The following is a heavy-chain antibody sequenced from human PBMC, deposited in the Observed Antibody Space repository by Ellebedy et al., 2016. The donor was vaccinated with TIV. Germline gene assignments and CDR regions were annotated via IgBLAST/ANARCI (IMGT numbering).Heavy chain of an antibody. D-gene: IGHD5-24*01. Sequence: SVKVSXKASGCTFSSYAISRVRQAPGQGLEWVGGIIPIFGTANYAQKFQGRVTITADKSTSTAYMELSSLRSADTTVYYCARGKPVLTGYNSNFDNWGQGTLVTVSS. CDR3: ARGKPVLTGYNSNFDN. V-gene: IGHV1-69*06. CDR2: IIPIFGTA. CDR1: GCTFSSYA. J-gene: IGHJ4*03.